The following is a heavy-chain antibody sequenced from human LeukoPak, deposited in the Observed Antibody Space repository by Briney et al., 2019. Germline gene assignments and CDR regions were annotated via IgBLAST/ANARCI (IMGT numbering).Heavy chain of an antibody. CDR2: IYTSGST. CDR1: GGSISSGSYY. V-gene: IGHV4-61*02. D-gene: IGHD2-2*01. Sequence: SETXSLTCTVSGGSISSGSYYWSWIRQPAGKGLEWIGRIYTSGSTNYNPSLKSRVTISVDTSKNQFSLKLSSVTAADTAVYYCARLQGSSTSSDAFDIWGQGTMVTVSS. J-gene: IGHJ3*02. CDR3: ARLQGSSTSSDAFDI.